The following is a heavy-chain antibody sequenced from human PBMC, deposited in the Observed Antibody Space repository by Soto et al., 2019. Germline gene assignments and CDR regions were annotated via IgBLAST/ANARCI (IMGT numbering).Heavy chain of an antibody. V-gene: IGHV3-23*01. CDR3: ARSYCGGECPNTWFDS. CDR1: GFTFSTYA. J-gene: IGHJ5*01. Sequence: GGSLRLSCAASGFTFSTYAMAWVRQAPGKGLEWVSGVSASGLNTDYADPVKGRFYISRDNSKNTVSLHMNSLRAEDTAMYYCARSYCGGECPNTWFDSWGQGTLVTVSS. CDR2: VSASGLNT. D-gene: IGHD2-21*01.